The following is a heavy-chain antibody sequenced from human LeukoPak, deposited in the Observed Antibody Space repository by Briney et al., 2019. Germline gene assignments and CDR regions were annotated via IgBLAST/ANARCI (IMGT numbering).Heavy chain of an antibody. CDR1: GFTFSSYS. D-gene: IGHD1-26*01. CDR2: ISSSSSYI. CDR3: ARVVGAMGFAY. Sequence: GGSLRLSCAASGFTFSSYSMNWVRQAPGKGLEWVSSISSSSSYIYYADSVKGRFTISRDNAKDSLYLQMNSLRAEDTAVYYCARVVGAMGFAYWGQGTLVTVSS. V-gene: IGHV3-21*01. J-gene: IGHJ4*02.